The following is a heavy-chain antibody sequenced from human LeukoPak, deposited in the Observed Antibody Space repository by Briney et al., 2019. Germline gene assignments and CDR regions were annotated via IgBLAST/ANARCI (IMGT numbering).Heavy chain of an antibody. D-gene: IGHD1-26*01. V-gene: IGHV3-23*01. Sequence: GGPLRLSCPASGFTFSTIPMSWVAKAPGKGLGGASAISGSGGSTYYADSVKGRFTISRDNSKNTLYLQMNSLRAEDTAVYYCAKDRVGATTGYFDYWGQGTLVTVSS. CDR3: AKDRVGATTGYFDY. J-gene: IGHJ4*02. CDR2: ISGSGGST. CDR1: GFTFSTIP.